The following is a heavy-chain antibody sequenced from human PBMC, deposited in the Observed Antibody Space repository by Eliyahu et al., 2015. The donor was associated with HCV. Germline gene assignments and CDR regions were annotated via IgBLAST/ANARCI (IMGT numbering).Heavy chain of an antibody. Sequence: EVQLLESGGGLVQPGGSLXLSCAAXGFTFXXYAIGWVRRAPGKGLEGVSGISGSGGSTYYADSVKGRFSISRDNSKNTLYLQMNGLRAEDTAVYYCAKEGDRVVQAVIDHWGQGTLVTVSS. J-gene: IGHJ4*02. CDR3: AKEGDRVVQAVIDH. D-gene: IGHD2-15*01. CDR2: ISGSGGST. V-gene: IGHV3-23*01. CDR1: GFTFXXYA.